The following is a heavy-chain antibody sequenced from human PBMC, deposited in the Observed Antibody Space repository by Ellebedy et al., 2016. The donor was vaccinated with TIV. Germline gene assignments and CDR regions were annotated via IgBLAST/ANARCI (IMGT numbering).Heavy chain of an antibody. CDR3: ARARRGLLWADN. CDR2: MNPNSANT. V-gene: IGHV1-8*01. CDR1: GYTFGSFD. J-gene: IGHJ4*02. D-gene: IGHD4-17*01. Sequence: AASVKVSCKTSGYTFGSFDIVWVRQATGQGLEWMGCMNPNSANTGYAEKFRYTVTLTRDTSTDTAYMELNSLRSEETAVYYCARARRGLLWADNWGQGTLVAVSS.